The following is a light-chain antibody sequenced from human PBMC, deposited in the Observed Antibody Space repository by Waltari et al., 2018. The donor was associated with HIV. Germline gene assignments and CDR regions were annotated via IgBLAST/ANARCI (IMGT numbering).Light chain of an antibody. J-gene: IGKJ2*01. CDR1: QNIDNR. CDR3: QGGNGY. CDR2: FAS. Sequence: DSPMTQFPSTLSASVGDRVTITGRASQNIDNRMAWYQQKPGKAPNLLIYFASTLQRGVPSRFSGTGSVAEFTLTISSLQPDDFATYYCQGGNGYFGQGTKVEVK. V-gene: IGKV1-5*03.